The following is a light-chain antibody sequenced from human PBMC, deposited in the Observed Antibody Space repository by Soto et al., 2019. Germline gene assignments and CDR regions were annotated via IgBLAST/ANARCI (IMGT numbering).Light chain of an antibody. J-gene: IGLJ3*02. CDR1: SSNIGKNF. CDR2: DNT. CDR3: GTWDSTLSVGV. V-gene: IGLV1-51*01. Sequence: QSVFTQPPSVSAAPGQKVTISCSGSSSNIGKNFVSWYQHLPGTAPKLLIYDNTDRPSGIPDRFSGSKSGTSATLGITGLQTGDEADYFCGTWDSTLSVGVFGGGTKLTVL.